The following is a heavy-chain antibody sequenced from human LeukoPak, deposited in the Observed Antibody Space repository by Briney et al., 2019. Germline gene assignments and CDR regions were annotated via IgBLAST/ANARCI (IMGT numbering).Heavy chain of an antibody. Sequence: GGSLRLSCAASGFTFSSYGMHWVRQAPGKGLEWVAVIWYDGSNKYYADSVKGRFTISRDNSKNTLYLQMNSLRAEDTAVYYCARWNYYYYYYMDVWGKGPRSPSP. J-gene: IGHJ6*03. CDR2: IWYDGSNK. V-gene: IGHV3-33*01. CDR1: GFTFSSYG. D-gene: IGHD1-1*01. CDR3: ARWNYYYYYYMDV.